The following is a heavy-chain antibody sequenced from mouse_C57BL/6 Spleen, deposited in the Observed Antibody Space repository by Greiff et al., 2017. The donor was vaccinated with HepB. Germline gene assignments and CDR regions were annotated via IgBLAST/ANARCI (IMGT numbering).Heavy chain of an antibody. D-gene: IGHD1-1*01. CDR3: ARGGYYDSKKGFDC. V-gene: IGHV1-54*01. CDR1: GYAFTNYL. Sequence: VMLVESGAELVRPGTSVKVSCKASGYAFTNYLIEWVKQRPGQGLEWIGVINPGSGGTNYNEKFKGKGKVTANKSSSTAYMQLSSLTSEDSAVYFCARGGYYDSKKGFDCWGQGATLTVAT. CDR2: INPGSGGT. J-gene: IGHJ2*01.